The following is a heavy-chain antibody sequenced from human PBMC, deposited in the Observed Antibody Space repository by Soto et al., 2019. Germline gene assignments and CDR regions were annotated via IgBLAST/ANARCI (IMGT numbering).Heavy chain of an antibody. J-gene: IGHJ4*02. CDR1: GFTFNTYG. Sequence: PGGSLRLSCAASGFTFNTYGMSWVRQAPGKGLEWVSGISGSGGSTYYADSVKGRFTISRDNSQNTLYLQMNSLRAEDTAVYYCAKELGSRSYWSLDYWGQGTLVTVSS. CDR3: AKELGSRSYWSLDY. D-gene: IGHD2-8*02. CDR2: ISGSGGST. V-gene: IGHV3-23*01.